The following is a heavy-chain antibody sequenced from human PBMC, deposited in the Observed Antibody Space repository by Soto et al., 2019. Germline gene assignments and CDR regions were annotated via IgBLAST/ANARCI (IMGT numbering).Heavy chain of an antibody. D-gene: IGHD3-9*01. J-gene: IGHJ3*02. Sequence: QVQLQESGPGLVKPSQTLSLTCTVSGGSISSGGYYWSWIRQHPGKGLEWIGYIYYSGSTYYNPSLKRRVTISVDTSKNQFSLKLSSVTAADTAVYYCARGGLDYDILPADAFDIWGQGTMVTVSS. CDR2: IYYSGST. CDR3: ARGGLDYDILPADAFDI. CDR1: GGSISSGGYY. V-gene: IGHV4-31*03.